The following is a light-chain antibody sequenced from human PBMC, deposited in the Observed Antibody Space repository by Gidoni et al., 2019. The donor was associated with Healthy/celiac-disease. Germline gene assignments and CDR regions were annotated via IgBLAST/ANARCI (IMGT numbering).Light chain of an antibody. J-gene: IGLJ1*01. Sequence: QSALTQPASVSGSPGQSITIPCTGTSSDVGGYNYVSWYQQHPGKAPKLMIYEVSNRPSGDSNRFSGSKSGNTASLTISGLQAEDEADYYCSSYTSRSTRVFGTGTKVTVL. CDR3: SSYTSRSTRV. CDR2: EVS. V-gene: IGLV2-14*01. CDR1: SSDVGGYNY.